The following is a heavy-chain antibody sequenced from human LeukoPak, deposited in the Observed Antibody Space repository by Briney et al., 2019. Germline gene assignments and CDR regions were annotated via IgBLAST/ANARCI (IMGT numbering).Heavy chain of an antibody. V-gene: IGHV2-70*11. J-gene: IGHJ4*02. CDR2: IDRDDDK. Sequence: SGPALVKPTQTLTLTCTLSGFSLSNSGVCVSWIRQPPGKALEWLARIDRDDDKYYSTSLMTRLTISNDTSNMQVGLTMANMDPVDTATYYCARMIVDPLLWFGELSSHFDYWGQGTLVTVSS. D-gene: IGHD3-10*01. CDR3: ARMIVDPLLWFGELSSHFDY. CDR1: GFSLSNSGVC.